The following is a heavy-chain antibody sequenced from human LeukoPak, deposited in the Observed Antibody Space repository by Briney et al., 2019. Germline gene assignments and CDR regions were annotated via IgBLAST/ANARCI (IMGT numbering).Heavy chain of an antibody. CDR2: IWYDGSNK. D-gene: IGHD2-2*01. CDR1: GFTFSSYG. V-gene: IGHV3-33*01. J-gene: IGHJ3*02. CDR3: ARASLGYCSSTSCYASSGPWAFDI. Sequence: PGGSLRLSCAASGFTFSSYGMHWVRQAPGKGLEWVAVIWYDGSNKYYADSVKGRFTISRDNSKNTLYLQMNSLRAEDTAVYYCARASLGYCSSTSCYASSGPWAFDIWGQGTMVTVSS.